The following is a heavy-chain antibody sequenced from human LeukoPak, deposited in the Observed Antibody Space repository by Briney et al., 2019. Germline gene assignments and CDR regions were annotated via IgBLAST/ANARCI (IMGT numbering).Heavy chain of an antibody. CDR2: IYHSGST. CDR3: ARDGNDITMIVVAPRPKHAFDI. Sequence: SGTLSLTCTVSGYSISSGYYWGWIRQPPGKGLEWIGSIYHSGSTYYNPSLKSRVTISVYTSKNHFSRKLSSVTAEDTAVYYCARDGNDITMIVVAPRPKHAFDIWGQGTMVTVSS. V-gene: IGHV4-38-2*02. J-gene: IGHJ3*02. CDR1: GYSISSGYY. D-gene: IGHD3-22*01.